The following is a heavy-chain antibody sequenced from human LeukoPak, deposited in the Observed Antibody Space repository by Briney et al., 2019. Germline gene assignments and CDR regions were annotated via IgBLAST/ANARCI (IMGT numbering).Heavy chain of an antibody. CDR3: AKDRGYSYGYPYFDY. CDR1: GFTFSEYA. J-gene: IGHJ4*02. CDR2: ITGSGGSI. V-gene: IGHV3-23*01. D-gene: IGHD5-18*01. Sequence: GGSLRLSCAASGFTFSEYAMSWVRQAPGKGLEWVSAITGSGGSIYYADSVKGRFTISRDNSINTLFLQMNSLRAEDTAVYCCAKDRGYSYGYPYFDYWGQGTLVTVSS.